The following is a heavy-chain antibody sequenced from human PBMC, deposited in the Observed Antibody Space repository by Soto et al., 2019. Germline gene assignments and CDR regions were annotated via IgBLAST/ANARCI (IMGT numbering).Heavy chain of an antibody. D-gene: IGHD3-10*01. Sequence: QVQLVQSGAEVKKPGASVKVSCKASGYTFTSYEINWVRQATGQGLEWMGWMNPNSGDTGYAQKFQGSVTMTRNTSIRTAYMELSSLRSEDTAVYYCARGELLWFGELLRWGQGTLVTVSS. V-gene: IGHV1-8*01. J-gene: IGHJ4*02. CDR1: GYTFTSYE. CDR2: MNPNSGDT. CDR3: ARGELLWFGELLR.